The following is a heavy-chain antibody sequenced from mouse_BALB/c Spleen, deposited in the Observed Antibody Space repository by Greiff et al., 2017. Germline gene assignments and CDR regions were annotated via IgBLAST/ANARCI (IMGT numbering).Heavy chain of an antibody. J-gene: IGHJ3*01. Sequence: VQLQQSGAELVRPGALVKLSCKASGFNIKDYYMHWVKQRPEQGLEWIGWIDPENGNTIYDPKFQGKASITADTSSNTAYLQLSSLTSEDTAVYYCARREEYGNTWFAYWGQGTLVTVSA. CDR1: GFNIKDYY. CDR2: IDPENGNT. V-gene: IGHV14-1*02. CDR3: ARREEYGNTWFAY. D-gene: IGHD2-10*02.